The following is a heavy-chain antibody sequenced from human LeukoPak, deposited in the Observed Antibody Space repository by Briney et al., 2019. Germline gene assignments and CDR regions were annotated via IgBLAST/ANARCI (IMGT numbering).Heavy chain of an antibody. J-gene: IGHJ4*02. CDR3: ARNKSVGATPLDY. CDR2: IKQDGSEQ. V-gene: IGHV3-7*05. CDR1: GFTFSSFW. D-gene: IGHD1-26*01. Sequence: GGSLRLSCAASGFTFSSFWMGWVRQAPGKGLERVANIKQDGSEQYYVDSVKGRFTISRDNAKNSLYLQMNSLRAEDTAVYYCARNKSVGATPLDYWGQGTLVTVSS.